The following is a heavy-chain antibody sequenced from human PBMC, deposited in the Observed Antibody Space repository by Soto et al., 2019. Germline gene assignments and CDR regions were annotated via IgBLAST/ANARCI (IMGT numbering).Heavy chain of an antibody. V-gene: IGHV4-34*01. D-gene: IGHD2-2*01. CDR2: ISDGGST. CDR1: GGSFRGYY. Sequence: ASETLSLTCAVYGGSFRGYYWSWIRQPPGKGLEWIGEISDGGSTNYNPSLKSRVTISVDTSKNQFSLKLSSVTAADTAVYYCARVDIVVVPAAPRLYGMDVWGQGTTVTVSS. J-gene: IGHJ6*02. CDR3: ARVDIVVVPAAPRLYGMDV.